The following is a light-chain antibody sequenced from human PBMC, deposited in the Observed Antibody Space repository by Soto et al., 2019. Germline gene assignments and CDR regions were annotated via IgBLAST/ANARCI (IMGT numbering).Light chain of an antibody. V-gene: IGKV1-27*01. CDR3: QSYTDAPLT. CDR2: AAS. CDR1: QGIGSY. J-gene: IGKJ1*01. Sequence: DIQMTQSPSSLSASVGDRVTITCRASQGIGSYLVWYQQKPGTVPKVLIFAASTLHSGVPSRFSGGGSGTDFTLTISSLQPEDVGAYYCQSYTDAPLTFDQGTKVEIK.